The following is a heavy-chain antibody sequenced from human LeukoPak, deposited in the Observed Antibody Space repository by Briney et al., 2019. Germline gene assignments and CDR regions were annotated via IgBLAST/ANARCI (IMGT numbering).Heavy chain of an antibody. Sequence: GASVKVSCKASGYTFTNYYMHWVRQAPGQGLEWMGWINPNSGGTNYAQKFKGRVTMTRDTYISTAYMEMSRLRSDDTDIYYCARDDYVWGSYRYTDGVNWLDPWGQGTLVTVSS. J-gene: IGHJ5*02. CDR3: ARDDYVWGSYRYTDGVNWLDP. D-gene: IGHD3-16*02. V-gene: IGHV1-2*02. CDR1: GYTFTNYY. CDR2: INPNSGGT.